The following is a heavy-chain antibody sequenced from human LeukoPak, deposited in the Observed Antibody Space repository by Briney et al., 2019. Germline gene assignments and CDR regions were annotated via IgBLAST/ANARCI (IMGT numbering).Heavy chain of an antibody. Sequence: SVTVSCKASGGTFSSYAISWVRQAPGQGLEWMGGIIPIFGTANYAQKFQGRVTITADESTSTANMELSSLRSEDTAVYYCAREDVDRYYWGQGTLVTVSS. CDR2: IIPIFGTA. V-gene: IGHV1-69*13. D-gene: IGHD3-16*02. CDR3: AREDVDRYY. CDR1: GGTFSSYA. J-gene: IGHJ4*02.